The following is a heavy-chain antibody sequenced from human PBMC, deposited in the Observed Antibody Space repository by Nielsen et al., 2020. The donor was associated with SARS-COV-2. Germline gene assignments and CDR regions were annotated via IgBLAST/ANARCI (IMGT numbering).Heavy chain of an antibody. J-gene: IGHJ5*02. CDR3: ARAGWARVAAASYNWFDP. CDR1: GGTFSSYA. Sequence: SVKVSCKASGGTFSSYAISWVRQAPGQGLEWMGRIIPILGIANYAQKFQGRVTITADESTSTAYMELSSLRSEDTAVYYCARAGWARVAAASYNWFDPWGQGTLVTVSS. CDR2: IIPILGIA. V-gene: IGHV1-69*04. D-gene: IGHD2-15*01.